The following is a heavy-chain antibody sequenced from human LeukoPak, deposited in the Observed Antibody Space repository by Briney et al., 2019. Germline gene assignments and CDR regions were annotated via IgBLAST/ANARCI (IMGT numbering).Heavy chain of an antibody. Sequence: GESLKISCKGSGYSFTTYWIGWVRQMPGKGLEWMGIIYPGDSDSRYSPSFQGQVTISADKSITTAYLQWDSLKASDTAMYCCARQRGGSGYDYGYWGQGTLVTVSS. CDR2: IYPGDSDS. D-gene: IGHD5-12*01. V-gene: IGHV5-51*01. CDR3: ARQRGGSGYDYGY. J-gene: IGHJ4*02. CDR1: GYSFTTYW.